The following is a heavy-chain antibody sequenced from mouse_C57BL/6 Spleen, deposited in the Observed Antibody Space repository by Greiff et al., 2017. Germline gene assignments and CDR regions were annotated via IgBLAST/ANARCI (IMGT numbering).Heavy chain of an antibody. V-gene: IGHV1-50*01. D-gene: IGHD4-1*01. CDR1: GYTFTSYW. Sequence: QVQLQQPGAELVKPGASVKLSCKASGYTFTSYWMQWVKQRPGQGLEWIGEIDPSDSYTNYNQKFKGKATLTVDTSSSTAYMQLSSLTSEDSAVYYWARKGANWDRGYFDDWGKGTTLTVSS. CDR2: IDPSDSYT. CDR3: ARKGANWDRGYFDD. J-gene: IGHJ2*01.